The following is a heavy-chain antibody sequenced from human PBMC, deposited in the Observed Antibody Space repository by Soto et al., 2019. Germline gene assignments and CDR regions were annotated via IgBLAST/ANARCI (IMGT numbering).Heavy chain of an antibody. V-gene: IGHV3-11*01. D-gene: IGHD1-7*01. CDR2: LSCSGRTI. Sequence: QVQLVESGGGLVNPGESLRLSWAVSGCDFRDYDMSWIRQAPGKWPELFSCLSCSGRTINYADYVKGRFTISRDNAKRALFLQMNSLRVGDTAKYFCARDGVALPFEMNVWGQVTTVTVS. CDR1: GCDFRDYD. J-gene: IGHJ6*02. CDR3: ARDGVALPFEMNV.